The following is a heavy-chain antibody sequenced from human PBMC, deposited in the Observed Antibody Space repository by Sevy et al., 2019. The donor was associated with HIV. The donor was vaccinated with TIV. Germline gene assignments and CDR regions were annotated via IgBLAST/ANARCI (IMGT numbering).Heavy chain of an antibody. V-gene: IGHV1-18*01. CDR1: GYTFKTYG. Sequence: ASVKVSCKTFGYTFKTYGISWVRQAPGQGLEWMGWISAYSGDTNFAQKFQGRVTMTTDTSTSTAYRELGSLRSDDTAVYFCARDKPQGVVIIPGSMWGGVDYWGQGTVVTVSS. CDR3: ARDKPQGVVIIPGSMWGGVDY. J-gene: IGHJ4*02. CDR2: ISAYSGDT. D-gene: IGHD2-2*01.